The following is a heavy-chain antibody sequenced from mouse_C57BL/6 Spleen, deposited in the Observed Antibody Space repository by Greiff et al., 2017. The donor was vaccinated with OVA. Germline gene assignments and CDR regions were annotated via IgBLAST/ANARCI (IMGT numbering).Heavy chain of an antibody. CDR2: IHPNSGST. CDR1: GYTFTSYW. CDR3: ARRVIGDY. J-gene: IGHJ2*01. Sequence: VKLKQPGAELVKPGASVKLSCKASGYTFTSYWMHWVKQRPGQGLEWIGMIHPNSGSTNYNEKFKSKATLTVDKSSSTAYMQLSSLTSEDSAVYYCARRVIGDYWGQGTTLTVSS. V-gene: IGHV1-64*01. D-gene: IGHD1-1*01.